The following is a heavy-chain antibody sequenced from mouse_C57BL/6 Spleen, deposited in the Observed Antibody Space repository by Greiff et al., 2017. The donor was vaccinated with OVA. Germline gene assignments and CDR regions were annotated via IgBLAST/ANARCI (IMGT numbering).Heavy chain of an antibody. V-gene: IGHV5-17*01. CDR1: GFTFSDYG. D-gene: IGHD1-1*01. CDR2: ISSGSSTI. CDR3: ARQGGYGSSYDWFAY. J-gene: IGHJ3*01. Sequence: DVKLVESGGGLVKPGGSLKLSCAASGFTFSDYGMHWVRQAPEKGLEWVAYISSGSSTIYYADTVKGRFTISRDNAKNTLFLQMTSLRAEDTAMYYCARQGGYGSSYDWFAYRGQGTLVTVSA.